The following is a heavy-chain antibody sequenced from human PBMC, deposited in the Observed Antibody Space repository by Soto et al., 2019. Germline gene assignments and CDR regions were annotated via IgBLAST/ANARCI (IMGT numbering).Heavy chain of an antibody. CDR1: GFTFDEYA. D-gene: IGHD3-16*01. V-gene: IGHV3-9*01. J-gene: IGHJ4*02. Sequence: EVQLMESGGGLVQPGRSLRLSCAASGFTFDEYAMHWVRQVPGKGLEWVSSISWNGDNIGYADSVKGRFSISRDNARDSLYQQMNSLRAEDTAFYFCAKDRQGGGNFGALGDYWGQGTLVTVSS. CDR2: ISWNGDNI. CDR3: AKDRQGGGNFGALGDY.